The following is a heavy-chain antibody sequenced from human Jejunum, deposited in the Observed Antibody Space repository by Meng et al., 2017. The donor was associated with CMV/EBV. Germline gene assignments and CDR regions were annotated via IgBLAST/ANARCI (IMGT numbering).Heavy chain of an antibody. V-gene: IGHV5-51*01. Sequence: CQASGSRFPRSWIGWVRQLPGNGLEWMGIINPSDSHTRYNPSFQGLVTISADRSISTAYLQWSSLKASDTAMYYCARSYVYNYPSDYWGQGTLVTVSS. CDR3: ARSYVYNYPSDY. CDR2: INPSDSHT. CDR1: GSRFPRSW. J-gene: IGHJ4*02. D-gene: IGHD5-24*01.